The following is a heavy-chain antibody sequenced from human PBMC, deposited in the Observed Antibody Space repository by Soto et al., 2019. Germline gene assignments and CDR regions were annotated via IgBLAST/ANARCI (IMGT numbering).Heavy chain of an antibody. CDR2: ISYDGSNK. CDR1: GFTFSSYG. D-gene: IGHD3-10*01. J-gene: IGHJ4*02. Sequence: QVQLVESGGGVVQPGRSLRLSCAASGFTFSSYGMHWVRQAPGKGLEWVAVISYDGSNKYYADSVKGRFTISRDNSTNTLYLQMNSLRAEDTAVYYCAKTSVLLWFGELSKKYYFDYWGQGTLVTVSS. V-gene: IGHV3-30*18. CDR3: AKTSVLLWFGELSKKYYFDY.